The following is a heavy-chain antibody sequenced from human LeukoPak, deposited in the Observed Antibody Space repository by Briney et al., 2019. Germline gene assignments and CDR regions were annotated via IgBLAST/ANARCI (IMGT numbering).Heavy chain of an antibody. CDR2: INANSGDT. J-gene: IGHJ4*02. V-gene: IGHV1-2*02. D-gene: IGHD3-22*01. Sequence: GASVKVSCKASGHTFTGYYMHWVRQAPGQGLEWMGWINANSGDTDYAQKFQGRVTMTRDTSISTAYMELSRLRSDDTAVYYCARDRGNTYYYDSSGYYYFDYWGQGTLVTVSS. CDR3: ARDRGNTYYYDSSGYYYFDY. CDR1: GHTFTGYY.